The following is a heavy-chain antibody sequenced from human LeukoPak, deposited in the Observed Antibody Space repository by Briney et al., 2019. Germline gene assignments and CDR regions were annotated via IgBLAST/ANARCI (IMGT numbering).Heavy chain of an antibody. V-gene: IGHV4-59*01. D-gene: IGHD3-10*01. CDR2: IYYSGST. CDR1: GGSFNAYY. Sequence: PSETLSLTCAVYGGSFNAYYWTWIRQPPGKGLEWIAYIYYSGSTNYNPSLRSRVTISVDTSKNQFSLKLSSVTAADTAVYYCARRYGSGSSGTFDYWGQGTLVTVSS. J-gene: IGHJ4*02. CDR3: ARRYGSGSSGTFDY.